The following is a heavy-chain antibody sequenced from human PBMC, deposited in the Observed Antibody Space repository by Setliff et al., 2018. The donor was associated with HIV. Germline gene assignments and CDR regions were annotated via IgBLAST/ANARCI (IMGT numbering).Heavy chain of an antibody. J-gene: IGHJ3*02. D-gene: IGHD6-19*01. CDR2: ISSSGNT. CDR3: VKDRSGWAGAFDI. Sequence: PGGSLRLSCAASGFTFSSYEMNWVRQAPGKGLEWVSYISSSGNTYYADSVKGRFTISRDNSKNTLYLQMNSLRAEDTALYYCVKDRSGWAGAFDIWGQGIMVTVSS. CDR1: GFTFSSYE. V-gene: IGHV3-48*03.